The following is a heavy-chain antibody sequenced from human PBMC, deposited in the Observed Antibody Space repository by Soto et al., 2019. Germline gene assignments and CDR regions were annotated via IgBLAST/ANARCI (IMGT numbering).Heavy chain of an antibody. CDR1: GSPFSILP. CDR2: ISGSGGST. J-gene: IGHJ4*02. V-gene: IGHV3-23*01. CDR3: AKEVSLGSTVDLGY. Sequence: EVQLLESGGDLVQPGGSLRLSCGASGSPFSILPMSWVRQPPGKGLEWVSTISGSGGSTYYADAVKGRFSISRDNSMGTLYLQMKSLRVEDTAIYYCAKEVSLGSTVDLGYWGQGTLVTVSS. D-gene: IGHD7-27*01.